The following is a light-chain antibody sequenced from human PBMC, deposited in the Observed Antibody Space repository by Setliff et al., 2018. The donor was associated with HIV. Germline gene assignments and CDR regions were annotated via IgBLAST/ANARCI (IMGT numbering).Light chain of an antibody. Sequence: QSALTQPPSVSGAPGQRVTISCTGSRSNIGEGYDVQWYQQLPGTAPKLVMFGNSHRPSGVPDRFSDSKSGTSASLAISGLQAEDEADYYCQSYDSSLSGYVFGTGTKVTVL. V-gene: IGLV1-40*01. CDR2: GNS. J-gene: IGLJ1*01. CDR3: QSYDSSLSGYV. CDR1: RSNIGEGYD.